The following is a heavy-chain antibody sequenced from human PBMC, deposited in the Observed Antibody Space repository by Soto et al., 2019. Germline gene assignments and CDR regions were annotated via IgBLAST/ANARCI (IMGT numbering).Heavy chain of an antibody. J-gene: IGHJ2*01. CDR2: IGGGGDTT. Sequence: EAQLLESGGDLVQSGGSLRLSCAASGFPFSTYAMNWVRQAPGKGLEWVSVIGGGGDTTYYADSVKGRFTISRDDSENTLYLQMHRLRVEDTAVYFCAKWAYGGDSAISRYWFFDLWGRGTLVTVSS. V-gene: IGHV3-23*01. CDR1: GFPFSTYA. CDR3: AKWAYGGDSAISRYWFFDL. D-gene: IGHD2-21*02.